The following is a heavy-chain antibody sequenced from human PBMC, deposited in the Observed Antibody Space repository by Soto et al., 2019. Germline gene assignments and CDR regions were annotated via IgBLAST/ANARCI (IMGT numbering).Heavy chain of an antibody. D-gene: IGHD3-10*01. V-gene: IGHV1-46*01. CDR1: GYTLTSYY. CDR3: AKDRGRVVRTYYFDY. CDR2: INPSGGST. Sequence: ASVKVSCKASGYTLTSYYVHWVRQAPGQGLEWMGIINPSGGSTSYAQKFQGRVTMTRDTSKNTLYLQMNSLRAEDTAVYYCAKDRGRVVRTYYFDYWGQGTLVTVSS. J-gene: IGHJ4*02.